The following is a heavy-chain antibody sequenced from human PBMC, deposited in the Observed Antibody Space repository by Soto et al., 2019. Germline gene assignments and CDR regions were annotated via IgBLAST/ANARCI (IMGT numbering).Heavy chain of an antibody. J-gene: IGHJ4*02. CDR2: IYYSGST. Sequence: PSETLSLTCTVSGGSISSYYWSWIRQPPGKGLEWIGYIYYSGSTNYNPSLKSRVTISVDTSKNQFSLKLSSVTAADTAVYYCARATKAAAGTGFDYWGQGTLVTVSS. V-gene: IGHV4-59*01. CDR3: ARATKAAAGTGFDY. CDR1: GGSISSYY. D-gene: IGHD6-13*01.